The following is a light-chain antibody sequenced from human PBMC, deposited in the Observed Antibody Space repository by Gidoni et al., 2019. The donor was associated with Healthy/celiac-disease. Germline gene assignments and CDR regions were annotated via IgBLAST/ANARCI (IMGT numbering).Light chain of an antibody. J-gene: IGKJ4*01. CDR3: QQSYSTYLT. CDR2: AAS. V-gene: IGKV1-39*01. Sequence: DIQMTQSPSSLSASVGDRVTTTCRASQSISSYLNWYQQKPGKAPKLLNYAASSLQSGVPSRFSGSGSGTDFTLTISSLQPEDFATYYCQQSYSTYLTFXGXTKVEIK. CDR1: QSISSY.